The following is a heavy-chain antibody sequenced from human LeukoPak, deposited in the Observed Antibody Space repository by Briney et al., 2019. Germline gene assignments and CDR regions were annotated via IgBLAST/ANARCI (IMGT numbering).Heavy chain of an antibody. Sequence: GASVKVSRKASGYTFTGYYMHWVRQAPGQGLEWMGWINPNSGGTNYAQKFQGRVTMTRDTSITTAYMELSRLRTDDTAVYYCARGKSSGWKIDYWGQGTLVTVSS. CDR3: ARGKSSGWKIDY. V-gene: IGHV1-2*02. D-gene: IGHD6-19*01. CDR2: INPNSGGT. J-gene: IGHJ4*02. CDR1: GYTFTGYY.